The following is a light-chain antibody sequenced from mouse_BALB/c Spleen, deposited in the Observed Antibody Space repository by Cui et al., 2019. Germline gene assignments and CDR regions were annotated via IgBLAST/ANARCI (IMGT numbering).Light chain of an antibody. CDR3: QQWSSYPRT. CDR1: SSVSY. CDR2: DTS. V-gene: IGKV4-55*01. Sequence: QIVLTQSPAIMSASPAEKVTRTCSASSSVSYMYWYQQKPGSSTRLLIYDTSNLTSGVPVRFSGSGSGTSYSLTISRMEAEDAATYYCQQWSSYPRTFGGGTKLEIK. J-gene: IGKJ1*01.